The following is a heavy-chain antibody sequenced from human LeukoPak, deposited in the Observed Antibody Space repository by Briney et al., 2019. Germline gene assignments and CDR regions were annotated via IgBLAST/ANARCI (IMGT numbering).Heavy chain of an antibody. CDR1: GYTFTGYY. CDR2: INPNSGGT. Sequence: ASVKVSCKASGYTFTGYYMHWVRQAPGQGLEWMGWINPNSGGTNYAQKFQGRVTTTRDTSISTAYMELSRLRSDDTAVYYCARTPSELRYFDWLYWFDPWGQGTLVTVSS. CDR3: ARTPSELRYFDWLYWFDP. D-gene: IGHD3-9*01. V-gene: IGHV1-2*02. J-gene: IGHJ5*02.